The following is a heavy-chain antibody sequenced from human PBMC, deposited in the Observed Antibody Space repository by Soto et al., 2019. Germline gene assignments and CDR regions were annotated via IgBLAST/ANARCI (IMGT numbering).Heavy chain of an antibody. V-gene: IGHV3-33*08. CDR1: GFTFSNFA. CDR2: IWYDGSNR. D-gene: IGHD1-7*01. Sequence: PGGSLRLSCAASGFTFSNFAMHWVRQAPGKGLEWVAVIWYDGSNRYYTDSVKGRFTISRDNSKNTLYLQMNSLRAEDTAVYYCARARIELELRYYYYYMDVWGKGTTVTVSS. CDR3: ARARIELELRYYYYYMDV. J-gene: IGHJ6*03.